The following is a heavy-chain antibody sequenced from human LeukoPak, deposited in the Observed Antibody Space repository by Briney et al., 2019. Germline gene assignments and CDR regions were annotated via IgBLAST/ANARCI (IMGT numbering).Heavy chain of an antibody. CDR1: GFTFSSYG. V-gene: IGHV3-30*03. Sequence: GGSLRLSCAASGFTFSSYGMHWVRQAPGTGLERVAVISYDGSNKYYADSVKGRFTISRDNSKNTLYLQMNSLRAEDTAVYYCARDPGYNYGYFDLWGRGTLVTVSS. CDR2: ISYDGSNK. CDR3: ARDPGYNYGYFDL. J-gene: IGHJ2*01. D-gene: IGHD5-18*01.